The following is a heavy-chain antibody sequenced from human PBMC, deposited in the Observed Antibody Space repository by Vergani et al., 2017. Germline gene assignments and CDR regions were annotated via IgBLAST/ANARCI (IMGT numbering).Heavy chain of an antibody. CDR1: GGTFSSYT. CDR2: IIPILGIA. Sequence: QVQLVQSGAEVKKPGSSVKVSCKASGGTFSSYTISWVRQAPGQGLEWMGRIIPILGIANYAQKFQGRVTITADKSTSTAYMELSSLRSEDTAVYYCARYYYDSSGYHKSPQYYYYYYGMDVWGQGTTVTVSS. CDR3: ARYYYDSSGYHKSPQYYYYYYGMDV. D-gene: IGHD3-22*01. J-gene: IGHJ6*02. V-gene: IGHV1-69*02.